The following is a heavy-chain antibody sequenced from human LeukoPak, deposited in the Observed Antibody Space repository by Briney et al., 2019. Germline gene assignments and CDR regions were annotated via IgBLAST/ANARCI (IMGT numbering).Heavy chain of an antibody. CDR1: GYMFTGYH. CDR3: AKEGGGRDY. D-gene: IGHD3-16*01. V-gene: IGHV1-2*02. J-gene: IGHJ4*02. CDR2: ISLNSGGT. Sequence: ASVKVSFMASGYMFTGYHMHWVRQAPGHGLEWMGWISLNSGGTSYAQTFEGRVTMTRDTSISTAYMELSRLRSADTAVYYCAKEGGGRDYWGQGTLVTVSS.